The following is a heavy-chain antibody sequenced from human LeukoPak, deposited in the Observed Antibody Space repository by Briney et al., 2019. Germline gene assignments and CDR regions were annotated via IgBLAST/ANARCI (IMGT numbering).Heavy chain of an antibody. V-gene: IGHV4-59*01. CDR1: GGSNSSYY. CDR3: ARDPGLDAFDI. J-gene: IGHJ3*02. CDR2: IYYNGVT. Sequence: QTQSLTCTVSGGSNSSYYWSWIRQPPTRGLEWIGYIYYNGVTNYNPSLKSRVTISVDTSKNQFSLKLSSVTAADTALYYCARDPGLDAFDIWGQGTMVTVSS.